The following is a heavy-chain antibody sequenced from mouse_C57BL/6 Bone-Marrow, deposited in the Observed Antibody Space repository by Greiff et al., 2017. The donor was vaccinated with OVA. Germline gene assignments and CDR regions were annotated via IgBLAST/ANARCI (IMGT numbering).Heavy chain of an antibody. CDR3: ASLSHFAY. CDR2: ISNGGGST. D-gene: IGHD6-1*01. CDR1: GFTFSDYY. V-gene: IGHV5-12*01. Sequence: EVQGVESGGGLVQPGGSLKLSCAASGFTFSDYYMYWVRQTPEKRLEWVAYISNGGGSTYYPDTVKGRFTISRDNAKNTLYLQMSRLKSEDTAMYYCASLSHFAYWGQGTLVTVSA. J-gene: IGHJ3*01.